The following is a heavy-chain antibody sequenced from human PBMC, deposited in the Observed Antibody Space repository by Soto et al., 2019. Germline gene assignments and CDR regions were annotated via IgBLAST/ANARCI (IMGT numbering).Heavy chain of an antibody. Sequence: EVHLVEFGGGLVQRGGSLRLSCAASGFTFRAYWMSWVRQAPGKGLEWVANIDQDGSGKYYVDSVRGRFTISRDNAHNSLYLQTNSLRDEDTAVYFCARRREGTGRTLDYWGQGTLVTVSS. J-gene: IGHJ4*02. CDR3: ARRREGTGRTLDY. CDR2: IDQDGSGK. V-gene: IGHV3-7*05. CDR1: GFTFRAYW. D-gene: IGHD1-1*01.